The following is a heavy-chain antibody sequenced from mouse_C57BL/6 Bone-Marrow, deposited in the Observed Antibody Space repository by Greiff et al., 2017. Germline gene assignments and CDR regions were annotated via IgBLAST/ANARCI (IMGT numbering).Heavy chain of an antibody. CDR1: GYTFTSYW. V-gene: IGHV1-53*01. CDR3: ARAGVRWGWFAY. D-gene: IGHD4-1*01. J-gene: IGHJ3*01. Sequence: VQLQQSGTELVKPGASVKLSCKASGYTFTSYWMHWVKQRPGQGLEWIGNINPSNGGTNYNEKFKSKATLTVDKSSSTAYMQLSSLTSEDSAVYYCARAGVRWGWFAYWGQGTLVTVSA. CDR2: INPSNGGT.